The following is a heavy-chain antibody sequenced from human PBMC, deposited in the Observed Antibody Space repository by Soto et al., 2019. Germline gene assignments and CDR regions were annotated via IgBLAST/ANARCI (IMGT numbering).Heavy chain of an antibody. D-gene: IGHD3-10*01. Sequence: QVQVVESGGGVVQPGRSLRLSCAASGFTFSSYAMHWVRQAPGKGLEWVAIISYDGSKKYYTDSVKGRFTISRDNPKNTLYLQMNSLRPEGTAVYYCARDYYGSGSLDYWGQGTLVTVSS. V-gene: IGHV3-30-3*01. CDR1: GFTFSSYA. CDR3: ARDYYGSGSLDY. J-gene: IGHJ4*02. CDR2: ISYDGSKK.